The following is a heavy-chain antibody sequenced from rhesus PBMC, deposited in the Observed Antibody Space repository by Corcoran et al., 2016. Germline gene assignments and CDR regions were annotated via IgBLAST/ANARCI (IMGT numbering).Heavy chain of an antibody. CDR3: AKGGYYGSSYYFDY. J-gene: IGHJ4*01. V-gene: IGHV3S42*01. Sequence: EVQLVESGGGLAKPGGSLRLSCAASGFTFSSYWMNWFRQPPGKGLDWISAINSGGGSTYYADSVKGRFTISRDNSKNTLSLQMNSLRAEDTAVYYCAKGGYYGSSYYFDYWGQGVLVTVSS. CDR2: INSGGGST. CDR1: GFTFSSYW. D-gene: IGHD4-29*01.